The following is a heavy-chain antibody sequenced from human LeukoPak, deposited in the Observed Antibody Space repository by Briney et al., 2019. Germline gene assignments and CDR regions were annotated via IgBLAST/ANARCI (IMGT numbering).Heavy chain of an antibody. D-gene: IGHD3-16*01. CDR1: GFTFSSFG. V-gene: IGHV3-30*03. CDR2: ISSDGSNK. J-gene: IGHJ4*02. CDR3: ARDQATPYDYVWGSYDY. Sequence: PGGSLRLSCAASGFTFSSFGMHWVRQAPGEGLEWVAFISSDGSNKYYADSVKGRFTISRDNSKNTLYLQMNSLRAEDTAVYYCARDQATPYDYVWGSYDYWGQGTLVTVSS.